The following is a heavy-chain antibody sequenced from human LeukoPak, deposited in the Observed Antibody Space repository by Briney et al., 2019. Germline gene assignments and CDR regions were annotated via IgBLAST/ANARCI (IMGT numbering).Heavy chain of an antibody. CDR1: GGSISSYY. CDR2: IYYSGST. D-gene: IGHD4-17*01. J-gene: IGHJ4*02. Sequence: SETLSLTCTVSGGSISSYYWSWIRQPPGKGLEWIGYIYYSGSTNYNPSLKSRVTISVDTSKNQFSLKLSSVTAADMAVYYCARVDYGDYRADYWGQGTLVTVSS. CDR3: ARVDYGDYRADY. V-gene: IGHV4-59*01.